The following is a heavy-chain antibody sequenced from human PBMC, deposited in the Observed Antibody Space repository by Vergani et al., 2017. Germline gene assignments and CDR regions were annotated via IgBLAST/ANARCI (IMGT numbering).Heavy chain of an antibody. V-gene: IGHV4-61*01. CDR3: ARGWLLGYYYGMDV. J-gene: IGHJ6*02. CDR1: GGSVSSGSYY. D-gene: IGHD1-26*01. CDR2: IYYSGST. Sequence: QVQLQESGPGLVKPSETLSLTCTVSGGSVSSGSYYWSWIRQPPGKGLEWIGYIYYSGSTNYNPSLKSRVTISVDTSKNQFSLKLSSVTAADTAVYYCARGWLLGYYYGMDVWGQGTTVTVSS.